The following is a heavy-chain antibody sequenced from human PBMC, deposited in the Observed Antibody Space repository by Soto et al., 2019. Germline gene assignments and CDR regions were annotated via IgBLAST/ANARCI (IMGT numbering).Heavy chain of an antibody. CDR3: SRLVEWEPLEEY. CDR1: GFTFSDSP. V-gene: IGHV3-73*01. Sequence: EVQLVESGGGLVQPGGSLKLSCAASGFTFSDSPMHWVRQASGTGLEWVGRIRNKADSYATAYSASVKGRFTISRDDSKNTAYLQMNRLKTEDTALYDCSRLVEWEPLEEYWGQGTLVSVSS. J-gene: IGHJ4*02. CDR2: IRNKADSYAT. D-gene: IGHD1-26*01.